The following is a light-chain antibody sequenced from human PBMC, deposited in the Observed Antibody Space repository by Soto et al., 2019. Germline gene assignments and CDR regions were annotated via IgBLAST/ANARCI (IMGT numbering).Light chain of an antibody. V-gene: IGKV1-33*01. CDR1: QGISNY. CDR2: DAS. Sequence: DIQMTQSPSSLSASVGDRVTITCQASQGISNYLNWYQQKPGRAPKLLIYDASNLETGVPSRFSGSGSGTDFTFTISSLQPEDIATYYCQQYRSLPGFGPGTTVDVK. CDR3: QQYRSLPG. J-gene: IGKJ3*01.